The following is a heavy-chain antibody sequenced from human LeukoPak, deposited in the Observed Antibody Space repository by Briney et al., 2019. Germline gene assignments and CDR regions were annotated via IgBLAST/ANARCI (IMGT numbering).Heavy chain of an antibody. Sequence: PSETLSLTCTVSGGSISSYYWSWIRQPPGKGLEWIGYIYYSGSTNYNPSLKSRVTISVDTSKNQFSLKLSSVTAADTAVYFCARQLWELLGGIDAFDIWGRGTLVTVSS. J-gene: IGHJ3*02. CDR1: GGSISSYY. CDR2: IYYSGST. V-gene: IGHV4-59*08. CDR3: ARQLWELLGGIDAFDI. D-gene: IGHD1-26*01.